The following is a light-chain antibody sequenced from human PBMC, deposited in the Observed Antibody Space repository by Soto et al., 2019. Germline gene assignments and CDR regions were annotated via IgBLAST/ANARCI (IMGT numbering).Light chain of an antibody. V-gene: IGKV1-12*01. CDR1: QDIGTW. Sequence: DIPLTQSPSSVSASVGDRVTITCRASQDIGTWLAWYQQKPGKAPKLLIYVASNLQSGVPSRFSGAGSGTDFNLTITSLQPADFATYHCQQADSFPFTFGPGTKVDFK. CDR2: VAS. CDR3: QQADSFPFT. J-gene: IGKJ3*01.